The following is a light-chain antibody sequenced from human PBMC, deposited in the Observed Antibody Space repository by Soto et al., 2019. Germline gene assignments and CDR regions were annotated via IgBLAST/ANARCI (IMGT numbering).Light chain of an antibody. J-gene: IGLJ2*01. Sequence: QSVLTQPPSVSGAPGQTVAISCSGSSTNIGSNYVSWYQHLPGTAPKLLISDNTERPSGIPDRFSGSKSGTSATLGITGLQTGDEADYYCGTWDSSLSAGVFGGGTKLTVL. CDR3: GTWDSSLSAGV. V-gene: IGLV1-51*01. CDR1: STNIGSNY. CDR2: DNT.